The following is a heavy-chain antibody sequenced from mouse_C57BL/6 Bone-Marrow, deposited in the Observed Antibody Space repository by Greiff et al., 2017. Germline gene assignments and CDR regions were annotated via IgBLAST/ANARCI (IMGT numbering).Heavy chain of an antibody. CDR2: ISSGSSYI. CDR3: ARPGTGYGYFDV. D-gene: IGHD4-1*01. J-gene: IGHJ1*03. Sequence: EVKLVESGGGLVKPGGSLKLSCAASGFTFSDSGMRWVRQAPEQGLEWVAYISSGSSYIYYADTVKGRFTFSRDNAKTTLYLQMTRLRSEDTAMYYWARPGTGYGYFDVWGTGTTGTVSA. CDR1: GFTFSDSG. V-gene: IGHV5-17*01.